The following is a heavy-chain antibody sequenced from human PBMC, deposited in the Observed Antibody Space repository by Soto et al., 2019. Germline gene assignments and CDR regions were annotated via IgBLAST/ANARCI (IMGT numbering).Heavy chain of an antibody. V-gene: IGHV3-48*02. Sequence: EVQLVESGGGLVQPGGSRRVSCAASGFSFSNYAMNWVRQAPGKGLEWVSYISIGSGSIFYADSVKGRFTISRDDAKNSRYMQMNTLRDEDTAVYYCVRDDRWAFDFWGQGKMVTVSS. J-gene: IGHJ3*01. D-gene: IGHD3-22*01. CDR2: ISIGSGSI. CDR1: GFSFSNYA. CDR3: VRDDRWAFDF.